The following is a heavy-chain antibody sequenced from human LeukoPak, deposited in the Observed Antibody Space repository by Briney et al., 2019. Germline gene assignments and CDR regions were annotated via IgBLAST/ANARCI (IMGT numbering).Heavy chain of an antibody. D-gene: IGHD1-1*01. CDR1: GFTFSSYW. V-gene: IGHV3-74*01. J-gene: IGHJ4*02. Sequence: PGGSLRLSCAASGFTFSSYWMHWVRQAPGKGLVWVSRINSDGSSTSYADSQKGRFTISRDNAKNSLYLQMNSLRADDTAVYYCARPSRGTGSWYFFDYWGQGTLVTVSS. CDR3: ARPSRGTGSWYFFDY. CDR2: INSDGSST.